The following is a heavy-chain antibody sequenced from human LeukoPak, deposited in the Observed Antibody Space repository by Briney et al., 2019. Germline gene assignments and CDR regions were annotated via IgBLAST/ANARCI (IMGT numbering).Heavy chain of an antibody. V-gene: IGHV4-39*01. CDR3: VRQRGVGSWSFDY. CDR1: GGSISSGHYW. J-gene: IGHJ4*02. Sequence: PSETLSLTCTVSGGSISSGHYWWGWIRQPPGKGLDWIGSIYYSGNTHYNPSLQSRVTVSVDTPKNQFSLKLTSVTAADTAVYYCVRQRGVGSWSFDYWGQGNLVTVSS. CDR2: IYYSGNT. D-gene: IGHD2-15*01.